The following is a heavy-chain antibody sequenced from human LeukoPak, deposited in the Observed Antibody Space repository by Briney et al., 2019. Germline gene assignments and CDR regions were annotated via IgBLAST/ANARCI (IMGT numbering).Heavy chain of an antibody. Sequence: GGSLRLSCAASGFTFSSYAMSWVREAPGKGLEWVSAISGSGGSTYYADSVKGRFTISRDNSKNTLYLQMNSLRAEDTAVYYCAKDPMVRGLTYDSWGQGTLVTVSS. J-gene: IGHJ4*02. CDR3: AKDPMVRGLTYDS. D-gene: IGHD3-10*01. CDR1: GFTFSSYA. CDR2: ISGSGGST. V-gene: IGHV3-23*01.